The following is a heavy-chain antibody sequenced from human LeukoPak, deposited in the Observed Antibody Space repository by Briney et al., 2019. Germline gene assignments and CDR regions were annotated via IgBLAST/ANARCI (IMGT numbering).Heavy chain of an antibody. CDR3: ARDISSGWYVDAFDI. J-gene: IGHJ3*02. CDR2: IKQDGSVK. D-gene: IGHD6-19*01. CDR1: GFSFSGYW. Sequence: GGSLRLSCAASGFSFSGYWMSWVRQTPGKGLEWVANIKQDGSVKNSVDSMKGRFTISRDNSKNTLYLQMNSLRAEDTAVYYCARDISSGWYVDAFDIWGQGTMVTVSS. V-gene: IGHV3-7*01.